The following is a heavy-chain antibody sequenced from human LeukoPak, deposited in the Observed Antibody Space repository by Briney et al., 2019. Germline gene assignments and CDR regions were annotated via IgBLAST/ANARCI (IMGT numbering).Heavy chain of an antibody. CDR1: GFTFTSYA. CDR3: AKAVVVVAATDD. D-gene: IGHD2-15*01. Sequence: GGSLRLSCAASGFTFTSYAMSWVRQAPGKGLEWVSAISGGGGSTYYADSVKGRFTISRDNSKNTLYLQMNSLRAEDTAVYYCAKAVVVVAATDDWGQGTLVTVSS. CDR2: ISGGGGST. J-gene: IGHJ4*02. V-gene: IGHV3-23*01.